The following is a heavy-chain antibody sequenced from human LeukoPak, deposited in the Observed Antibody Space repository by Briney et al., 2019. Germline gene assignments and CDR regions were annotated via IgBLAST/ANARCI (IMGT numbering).Heavy chain of an antibody. CDR2: IYYSGST. V-gene: IGHV4-39*02. CDR3: ARGLTGLLDY. Sequence: PSETLSLTCTVSGGSISGSSYYWGWIRQPPGKGLEWIGSIYYSGSTYYNPSLKSRVTISVDTSKNQFSLKLNSVTATDTAVYYCARGLTGLLDYWGQGTLVTVSS. J-gene: IGHJ4*02. D-gene: IGHD5-18*01. CDR1: GGSISGSSYY.